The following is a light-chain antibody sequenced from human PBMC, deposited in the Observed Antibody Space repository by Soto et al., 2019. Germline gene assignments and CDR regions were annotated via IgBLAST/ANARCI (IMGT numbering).Light chain of an antibody. V-gene: IGKV3D-20*02. CDR2: GAS. CDR1: QSVSNNY. CDR3: QQSSIPIT. Sequence: EIVLTQSPGTLSLSPGEGATLSCRASQSVSNNYLAWYQQKPGQAPRLLIYGASNRATGIPDRFSGSGSGTDLTLTISRLENEDFEVYYCQQSSIPITFGQGTRLEIK. J-gene: IGKJ5*01.